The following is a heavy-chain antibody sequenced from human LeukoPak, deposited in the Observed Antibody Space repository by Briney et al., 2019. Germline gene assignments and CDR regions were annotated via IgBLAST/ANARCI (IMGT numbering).Heavy chain of an antibody. V-gene: IGHV3-30*04. CDR3: ARGSYYTSGSYFSPGFDP. CDR1: GFAFSSYA. D-gene: IGHD3-10*01. CDR2: ISYDGSNK. Sequence: HAGRSLRLSCAASGFAFSSYAMHWVRQAPGKGLEWVAVISYDGSNKYYADSVKGRFTISRDNSKNTLYLQMNSLRAEDTAVYYCARGSYYTSGSYFSPGFDPWGQGTLVTVSS. J-gene: IGHJ5*02.